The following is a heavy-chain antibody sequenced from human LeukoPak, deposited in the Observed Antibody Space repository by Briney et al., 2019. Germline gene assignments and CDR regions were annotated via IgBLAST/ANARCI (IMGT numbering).Heavy chain of an antibody. Sequence: RAGGSLRLSCAASGFTFSSYAMHWVRQAPGKGLEWVAVISYDGSNKYYADSVKGRFTISRDNSKNTLYLQMNSLRAEDTAVYYCARSYYDFWSGYPHWGQGTLVTVSS. CDR1: GFTFSSYA. D-gene: IGHD3-3*01. J-gene: IGHJ4*02. V-gene: IGHV3-30-3*01. CDR2: ISYDGSNK. CDR3: ARSYYDFWSGYPH.